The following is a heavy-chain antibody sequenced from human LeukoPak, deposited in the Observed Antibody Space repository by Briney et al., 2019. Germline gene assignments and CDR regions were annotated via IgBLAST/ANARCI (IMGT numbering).Heavy chain of an antibody. CDR3: ATGRYCSGGSCYPSYMDV. D-gene: IGHD2-15*01. CDR1: GFTFSSYA. V-gene: IGHV3-64*01. J-gene: IGHJ6*03. Sequence: PGGSLRLSCAASGFTFSSYAMHWVRQAPGKGLEYVSAISSNGGSTYYANSVKGRFTISRDNSKNTLYLQMGSLRAEDMAVYYCATGRYCSGGSCYPSYMDVWGKGTTVTISS. CDR2: ISSNGGST.